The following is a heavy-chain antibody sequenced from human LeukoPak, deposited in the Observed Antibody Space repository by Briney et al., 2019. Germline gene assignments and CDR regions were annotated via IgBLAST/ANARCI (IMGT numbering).Heavy chain of an antibody. V-gene: IGHV3-30*18. CDR3: AKGGLYYDSSGMRHFDY. CDR2: ISYDGSNK. J-gene: IGHJ4*02. Sequence: GGSLRLSCAASGFTFSSYGMHWVRQAPGKGLGWVAVISYDGSNKYYADSVKGRFTISRDNSKNTLYLQMNSLRAEDTAVYYCAKGGLYYDSSGMRHFDYWGQGTLVTVSS. D-gene: IGHD3-22*01. CDR1: GFTFSSYG.